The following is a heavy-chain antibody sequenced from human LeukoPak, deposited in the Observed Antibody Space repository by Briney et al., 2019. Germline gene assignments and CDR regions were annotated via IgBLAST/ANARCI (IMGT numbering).Heavy chain of an antibody. CDR1: GFTFSSYW. D-gene: IGHD2-21*02. CDR2: IKQGGSEK. J-gene: IGHJ4*02. Sequence: GSLRLSCAASGFTFSSYWMSWVRQAPGKGLEWVANIKQGGSEKYYVDSVKGRFTISRDNAKNSLYLQMNSLRAEDTAVYYCARGRHIVVVTAPNYFDYWGQGTLVTVSS. V-gene: IGHV3-7*01. CDR3: ARGRHIVVVTAPNYFDY.